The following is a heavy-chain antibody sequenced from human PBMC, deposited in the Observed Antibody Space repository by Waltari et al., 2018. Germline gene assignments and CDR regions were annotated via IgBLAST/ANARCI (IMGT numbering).Heavy chain of an antibody. CDR1: GFTFSSYS. CDR2: FTRGGGGT. V-gene: IGHV3-23*01. CDR3: ARDFRTTTTGDAFDV. J-gene: IGHJ3*01. Sequence: EVQLLESGGGLVQPGGSLRLSCVASGFTFSSYSMTWVRPAPGKGREWVSTFTRGGGGTYYADSVKGRFTISRDDSKDTVYLQMDSLRADDAALYYCARDFRTTTTGDAFDVWGQGTVVTVSS. D-gene: IGHD1-1*01.